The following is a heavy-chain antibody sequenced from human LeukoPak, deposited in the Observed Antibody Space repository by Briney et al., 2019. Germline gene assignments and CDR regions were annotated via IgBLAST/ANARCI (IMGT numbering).Heavy chain of an antibody. J-gene: IGHJ4*02. V-gene: IGHV1-69*10. D-gene: IGHD3-22*01. Sequence: SVKVSCKASGGTFSSYAISWVRQAPGRGLEWMGGIIPILGIANYAQKFQGRVTITADKSTSTAYMELSSLRSEDTAVYYCARGVGTYYYDSSGYYYFEYWGQGTLVTVSS. CDR2: IIPILGIA. CDR1: GGTFSSYA. CDR3: ARGVGTYYYDSSGYYYFEY.